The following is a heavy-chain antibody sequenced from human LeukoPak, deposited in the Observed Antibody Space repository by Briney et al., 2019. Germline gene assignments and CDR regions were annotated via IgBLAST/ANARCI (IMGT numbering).Heavy chain of an antibody. CDR2: INSDGSST. D-gene: IGHD6-19*01. J-gene: IGHJ4*02. CDR3: HSSGWKRGYYFDY. V-gene: IGHV3-74*01. CDR1: GFTFSSYW. Sequence: GGSLRLSCAASGFTFSSYWMHWVRQAPGKGLVWVSRINSDGSSTSYADSVKGRFAISRDNAKNTLYLQMNSLRADDTAVYYCHSSGWKRGYYFDYWGQGTLVTVSS.